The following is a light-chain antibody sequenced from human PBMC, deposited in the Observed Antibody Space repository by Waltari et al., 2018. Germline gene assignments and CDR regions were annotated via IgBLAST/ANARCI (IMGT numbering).Light chain of an antibody. CDR3: GSYAGSKILL. V-gene: IGLV2-8*01. J-gene: IGLJ3*02. Sequence: QSALTPPPSASGSPGQSVTISCTGTSSDVGIYDYVSWYQQRPGKAPKLIIYAVTERPSGVPDRFSGSKSGNTASLTVFGLQTEDEGTYYCGSYAGSKILLFGGGTELTVL. CDR1: SSDVGIYDY. CDR2: AVT.